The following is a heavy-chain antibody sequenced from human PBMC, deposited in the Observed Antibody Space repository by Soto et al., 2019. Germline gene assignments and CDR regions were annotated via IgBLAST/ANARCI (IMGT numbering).Heavy chain of an antibody. D-gene: IGHD3-10*01. CDR3: ARDRGGYGPPDV. J-gene: IGHJ6*02. CDR1: GFTFSDSY. Sequence: QMQLVEYGGGLVKPGGSLRLSCAASGFTFSDSYMSWIRQAPGKGLQWVAYISGSSGYTGYADSVKGRFTISRDNAKNSLYLQMNSLRAEDTAVYYCARDRGGYGPPDVWGQGTTVTVSS. V-gene: IGHV3-11*06. CDR2: ISGSSGYT.